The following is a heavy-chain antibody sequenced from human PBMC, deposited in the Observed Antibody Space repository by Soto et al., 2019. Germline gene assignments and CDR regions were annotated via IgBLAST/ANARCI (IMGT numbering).Heavy chain of an antibody. CDR1: GYTLTELS. Sequence: ASVKVSCKVSGYTLTELSMHWVRQAPGKGLERMGGFDPEDGETIYEQKFQGRVTMTEDTSTDTAYMGLSSLRSEDTALYYFAIVVRYFDWLSQTGGMDVWGQGTTVTVSS. J-gene: IGHJ6*02. CDR3: AIVVRYFDWLSQTGGMDV. CDR2: FDPEDGET. V-gene: IGHV1-24*01. D-gene: IGHD3-9*01.